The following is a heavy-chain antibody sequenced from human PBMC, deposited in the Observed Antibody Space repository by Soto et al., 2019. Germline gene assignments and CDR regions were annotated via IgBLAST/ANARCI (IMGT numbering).Heavy chain of an antibody. J-gene: IGHJ3*02. Sequence: ASVKVSCKASGYTFTGYYLHWVRQAPGQGFEWMGWINPNSGGTNYAQKFQGWVTMTRDTSISTAYMELSRLRSDDTAVYYCARDRGSGWITQNDAFDIWGQGTMVTVSS. V-gene: IGHV1-2*04. CDR3: ARDRGSGWITQNDAFDI. CDR2: INPNSGGT. CDR1: GYTFTGYY. D-gene: IGHD6-19*01.